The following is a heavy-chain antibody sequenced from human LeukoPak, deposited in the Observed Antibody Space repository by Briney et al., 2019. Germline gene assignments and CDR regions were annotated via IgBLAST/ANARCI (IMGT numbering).Heavy chain of an antibody. CDR2: IYTSGST. D-gene: IGHD2-2*01. Sequence: SETLSLTCTVSGGFISNYYWNWIRQPAGKGLEWIGRIYTSGSTEYNPSLKSRVTMSVDTSKNQFSLKLTSVTAADTAVYYCARGPPYCSTTNCYYMDVWGKGTTVTVSS. J-gene: IGHJ6*03. CDR3: ARGPPYCSTTNCYYMDV. CDR1: GGFISNYY. V-gene: IGHV4-4*07.